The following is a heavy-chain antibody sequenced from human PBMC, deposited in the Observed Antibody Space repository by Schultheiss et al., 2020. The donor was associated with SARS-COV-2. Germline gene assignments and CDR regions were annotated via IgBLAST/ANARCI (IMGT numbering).Heavy chain of an antibody. D-gene: IGHD5-18*01. CDR3: AKDAGRYSYGWSDHGMDV. CDR1: GFTFSNSD. J-gene: IGHJ6*02. CDR2: VTGGGGST. Sequence: GGSLRLSCAASGFTFSNSDMNWVHQAPGKGLEWVSSVTGGGGSTYYADSVKGRFTISRDNAKNSLYLQMNSLRAEDTALYYCAKDAGRYSYGWSDHGMDVWGQGTTVTVSS. V-gene: IGHV3-23*01.